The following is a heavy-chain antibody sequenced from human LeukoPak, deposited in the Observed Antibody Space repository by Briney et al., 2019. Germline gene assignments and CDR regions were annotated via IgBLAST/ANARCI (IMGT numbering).Heavy chain of an antibody. Sequence: PSETLSLTCAVSGGSISSSNWWSWVRQPPGKGLEWVSAISGSGGSTYYADSVKGRFTISRDDSKNTAYLQMNSLKTEDTAVYYCTYSIAVAGTLHDYWGQGTLVTVSS. CDR2: ISGSGGST. V-gene: IGHV3-23*01. CDR3: TYSIAVAGTLHDY. D-gene: IGHD6-19*01. CDR1: GGSISSSN. J-gene: IGHJ4*02.